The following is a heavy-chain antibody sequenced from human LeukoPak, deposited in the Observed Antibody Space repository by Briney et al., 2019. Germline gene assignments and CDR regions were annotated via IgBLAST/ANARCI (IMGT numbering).Heavy chain of an antibody. CDR2: TKQDGSEK. D-gene: IGHD3-9*01. CDR1: GFTFSNYW. V-gene: IGHV3-7*03. CDR3: ARDLVNY. J-gene: IGHJ4*02. Sequence: GGSLRLSCAASGFTFSNYWMSWVRQTPGKGLEWVATTKQDGSEKYYVDSVKGRFTISRDNAKNSLYLRMNSLRAEDTAVYYCARDLVNYWGQGTLVTVSS.